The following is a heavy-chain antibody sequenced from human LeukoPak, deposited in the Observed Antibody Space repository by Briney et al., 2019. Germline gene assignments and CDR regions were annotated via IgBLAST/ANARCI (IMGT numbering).Heavy chain of an antibody. Sequence: GGSLRLSCAASGFTFNYYAMNWVRQAPGKGLEWVSGISWNSGNKGYADSVKGRFTISRDNAKNSLYLQMNSLRAEDTAVYYCARGPTRANSTDYWGQGALVTVSS. D-gene: IGHD2/OR15-2a*01. CDR3: ARGPTRANSTDY. V-gene: IGHV3-9*01. CDR2: ISWNSGNK. J-gene: IGHJ4*02. CDR1: GFTFNYYA.